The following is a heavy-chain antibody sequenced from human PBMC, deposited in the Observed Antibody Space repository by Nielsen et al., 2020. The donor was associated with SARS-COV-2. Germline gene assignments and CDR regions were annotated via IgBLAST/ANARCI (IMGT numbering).Heavy chain of an antibody. V-gene: IGHV3-48*03. J-gene: IGHJ4*02. CDR3: ASNGGSYGGPYYFDY. CDR2: ISSSGSTM. Sequence: WIRQPPGKGLEWVSYISSSGSTMYYADSVKGRFTISRDNAKNSLFLQMNSLRAEDTAVYYCASNGGSYGGPYYFDYWGQGTLVTVSS. D-gene: IGHD1-26*01.